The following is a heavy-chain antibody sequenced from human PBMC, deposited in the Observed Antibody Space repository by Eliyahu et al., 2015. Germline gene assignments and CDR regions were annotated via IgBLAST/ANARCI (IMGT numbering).Heavy chain of an antibody. CDR1: GGSIXSSSYY. Sequence: QLQLQESGPGLVKPSETLSLTCPVSGGSIXSSSYYWGWIRQPPGWGLEWIGSIYYSGSTYYNPSLKSRVTISVDTSKNQFSLKLSSVTAADTAVYYCARQPRGTYPYYFDYWGQGTLVTVSS. V-gene: IGHV4-39*01. CDR3: ARQPRGTYPYYFDY. D-gene: IGHD3-10*01. CDR2: IYYSGST. J-gene: IGHJ4*02.